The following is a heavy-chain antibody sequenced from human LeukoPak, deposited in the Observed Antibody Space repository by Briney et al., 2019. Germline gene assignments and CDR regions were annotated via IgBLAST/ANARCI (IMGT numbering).Heavy chain of an antibody. V-gene: IGHV3-74*01. D-gene: IGHD3-9*01. CDR1: GFTFSNYW. J-gene: IGHJ5*02. Sequence: GGSLRLSCAASGFTFSNYWMHWVRQAPGKGLEWVSRIDSDGSTTNYAHSVKGRFTISRDNAKNTVYLQMNSLRAEDTAVYYCARLRYFDWLSYQEGNWFDPWGQGTLVTVSS. CDR3: ARLRYFDWLSYQEGNWFDP. CDR2: IDSDGSTT.